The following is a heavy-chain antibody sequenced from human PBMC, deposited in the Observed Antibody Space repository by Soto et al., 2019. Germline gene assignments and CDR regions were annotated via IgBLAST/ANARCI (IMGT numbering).Heavy chain of an antibody. V-gene: IGHV6-1*01. CDR3: ARVRDRTVSMDV. CDR1: GDSVSSNSAA. D-gene: IGHD3-16*02. CDR2: TYYRSKWYN. J-gene: IGHJ6*02. Sequence: QTLSLTCAISGDSVSSNSAAWNWIRQSPSRGLEWPGRTYYRSKWYNDYAVSVKSRITINPGTSKNQFSLQLNSVTPEDTAVYCFARVRDRTVSMDVWGQGTTVTVSS.